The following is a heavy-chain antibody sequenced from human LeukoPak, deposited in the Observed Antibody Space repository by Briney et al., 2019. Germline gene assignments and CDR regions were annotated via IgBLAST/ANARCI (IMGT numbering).Heavy chain of an antibody. Sequence: GSSVKVSCKASGGTFSNYAISWVRQAPGQGLEWMGGIIPIFDTADSAQKFQGRLTITADESTSTAYMELSSLRSEDTAVYYCAADYYGSGSPIYYMDVWGKGTTVTISS. CDR2: IIPIFDTA. D-gene: IGHD3-10*01. CDR3: AADYYGSGSPIYYMDV. CDR1: GGTFSNYA. V-gene: IGHV1-69*01. J-gene: IGHJ6*03.